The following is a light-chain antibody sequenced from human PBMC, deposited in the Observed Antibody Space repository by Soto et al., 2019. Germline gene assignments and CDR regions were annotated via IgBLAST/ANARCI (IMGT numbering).Light chain of an antibody. CDR1: SSDVGGYNY. Sequence: QSALTQPASVSGSPGQSITISCSGTSSDVGGYNYVSWYQHHPGKAPKLMIYDVSNRPSGVSDRFSGSKSGNSPSLTISGVQAEDEDDYYCNSYTRSSSVVFGGGTKLTVL. J-gene: IGLJ2*01. V-gene: IGLV2-14*03. CDR3: NSYTRSSSVV. CDR2: DVS.